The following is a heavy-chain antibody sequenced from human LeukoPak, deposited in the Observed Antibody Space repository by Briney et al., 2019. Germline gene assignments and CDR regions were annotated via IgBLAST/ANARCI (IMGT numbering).Heavy chain of an antibody. V-gene: IGHV1-2*06. CDR1: GYTFTGYY. J-gene: IGHJ1*01. CDR2: INPNSGGT. Sequence: ASVTVSCKASGYTFTGYYMHWVRQAPGQGLEWMGRINPNSGGTNYAQKFRGRVTMTRDTSISTAYMELSRLRSDDTAMYYCARDHSSGWYLAEYFQHWGQGTLVTVSS. D-gene: IGHD6-19*01. CDR3: ARDHSSGWYLAEYFQH.